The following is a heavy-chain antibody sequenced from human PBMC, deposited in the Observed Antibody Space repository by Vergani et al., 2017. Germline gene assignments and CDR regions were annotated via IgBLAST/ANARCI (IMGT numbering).Heavy chain of an antibody. V-gene: IGHV4-59*01. Sequence: QVQLQESGPGLVKPSETLSLTCTVSGGSLSSYYWSWIRQPPGKGLEWIGYIYYSGSTNYNPSLKSRVTISVDTSTNQFSLKLSSVTAADTAVYYCARVERSGWARGDAFDIWGQGTMVTVSS. CDR2: IYYSGST. CDR3: ARVERSGWARGDAFDI. CDR1: GGSLSSYY. D-gene: IGHD6-19*01. J-gene: IGHJ3*02.